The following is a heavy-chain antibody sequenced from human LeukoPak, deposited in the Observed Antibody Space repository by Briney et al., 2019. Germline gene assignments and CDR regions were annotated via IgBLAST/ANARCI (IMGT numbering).Heavy chain of an antibody. Sequence: ASVKVSCKASGYTFTSYYMHWVRQAPGKGLEWMGIINPSGRSKSYAQKFQGRVTMTRDTSTRTVYMALSSLRSEDTAVYYCARAPWDFWSGHIDYWGQGTLVTVSS. J-gene: IGHJ4*02. CDR2: INPSGRSK. CDR1: GYTFTSYY. D-gene: IGHD3-3*01. CDR3: ARAPWDFWSGHIDY. V-gene: IGHV1-46*01.